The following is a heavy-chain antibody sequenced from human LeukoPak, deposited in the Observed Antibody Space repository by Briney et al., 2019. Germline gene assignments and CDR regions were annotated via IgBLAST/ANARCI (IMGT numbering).Heavy chain of an antibody. D-gene: IGHD6-19*01. CDR1: GGSFSGYY. Sequence: PSETLSLNCAVYGGSFSGYYWSWIRQPPGKGLEGTGYIYYSGSTNYNPSLKSRVTISVDTSKNQFSLKLSSVTAADTAIYYCARAVSGRFDYWGQGTLVTVSS. V-gene: IGHV4-59*08. CDR2: IYYSGST. J-gene: IGHJ4*02. CDR3: ARAVSGRFDY.